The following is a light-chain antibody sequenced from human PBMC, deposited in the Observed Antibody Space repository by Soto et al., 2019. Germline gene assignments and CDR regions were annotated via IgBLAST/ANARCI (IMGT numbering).Light chain of an antibody. Sequence: AIQMTQSPSSLSASVGDRVTITCRASQGIRNDLGWYQQKPGKAPKLLIYAASSLQSGVPSRFSGSGSGTDFTLTISSLRSDDFAVYYCQQYNNWPLTFGGGTKVDIK. CDR1: QGIRND. J-gene: IGKJ4*01. CDR2: AAS. CDR3: QQYNNWPLT. V-gene: IGKV1-6*01.